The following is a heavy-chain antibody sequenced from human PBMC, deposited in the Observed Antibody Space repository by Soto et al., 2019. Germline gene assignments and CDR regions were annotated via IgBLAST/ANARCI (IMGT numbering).Heavy chain of an antibody. D-gene: IGHD3-10*01. CDR3: ARAWALSASGGLQT. Sequence: QVQLQESGPGLVKPSQTLSLTCTVSGGSISSGVYYWSWIRQPPGKGLEWIGYIYYRGTTYYTLALKTRVNISVDTAENQFSLKLSSVTAADTAVYYCARAWALSASGGLQTWGQGTLVTVSS. J-gene: IGHJ5*02. V-gene: IGHV4-30-4*01. CDR1: GGSISSGVYY. CDR2: IYYRGTT.